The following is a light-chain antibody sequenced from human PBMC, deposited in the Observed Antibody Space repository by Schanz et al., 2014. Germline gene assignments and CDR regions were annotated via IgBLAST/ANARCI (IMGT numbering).Light chain of an antibody. CDR1: SSDVGGYNY. V-gene: IGLV2-14*01. CDR3: SSYTGSTSFWV. CDR2: EGS. Sequence: QSALTQPPSASGSPGQSVTISCTGTSSDVGGYNYVSWYQQHPGKAPKLMIYEGSNRPSGVSNRFSGSKSGNTASLTISGLQAEDEADYYCSSYTGSTSFWVFGGGTKLTVL. J-gene: IGLJ3*02.